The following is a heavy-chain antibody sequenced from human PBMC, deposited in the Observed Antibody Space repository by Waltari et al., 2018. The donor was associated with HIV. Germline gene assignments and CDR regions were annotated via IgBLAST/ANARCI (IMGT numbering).Heavy chain of an antibody. Sequence: EVQLLESGGGLVQPGGSLRLSCAGSGFTFSSSAMTWVRPAPGKGLEWVSAIFGDGGSTFYADSVKGRFTISRDNSKNTLYLQMNSLRAEDTAVYYCAKGTLNPLTTDYWGQGTLVTVSS. CDR1: GFTFSSSA. CDR2: IFGDGGST. CDR3: AKGTLNPLTTDY. J-gene: IGHJ4*02. V-gene: IGHV3-23*01. D-gene: IGHD4-17*01.